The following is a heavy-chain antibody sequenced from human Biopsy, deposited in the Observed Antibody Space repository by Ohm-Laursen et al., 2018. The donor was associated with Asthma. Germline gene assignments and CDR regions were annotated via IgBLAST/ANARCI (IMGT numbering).Heavy chain of an antibody. CDR1: GGSVSSDKYY. V-gene: IGHV4-61*01. D-gene: IGHD5-12*01. J-gene: IGHJ4*02. CDR3: ARGTIVAGIDY. Sequence: TLSLTCIVSGGSVSSDKYYWSWIRQPPGKGLEWIAYIFYSGATNYNPALKSRVAQSIDTSKSQFSLRLNSLSAADTAVYYCARGTIVAGIDYWGRGTLVTVSS. CDR2: IFYSGAT.